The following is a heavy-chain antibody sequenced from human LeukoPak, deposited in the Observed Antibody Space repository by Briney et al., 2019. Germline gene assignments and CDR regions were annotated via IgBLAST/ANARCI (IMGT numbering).Heavy chain of an antibody. V-gene: IGHV3-74*01. Sequence: GGSLRLSCAASGFTFSNYWLHWVRQVPGKGLVWVSRINPGGSSTTYADYVKGRFTISRDNAKNTLYLQMNSLRAEDTAVYYCARSNQADDYWGQGTLVTVSS. CDR3: ARSNQADDY. CDR1: GFTFSNYW. CDR2: INPGGSST. D-gene: IGHD4-11*01. J-gene: IGHJ4*02.